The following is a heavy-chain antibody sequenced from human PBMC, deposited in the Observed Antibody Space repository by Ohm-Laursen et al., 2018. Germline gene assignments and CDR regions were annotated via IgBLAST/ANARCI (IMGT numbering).Heavy chain of an antibody. J-gene: IGHJ3*02. CDR1: GFTFRSYW. Sequence: SLRLSCSASGFTFRSYWMYWVRQAPGKGLEWVSSVSARSTFIYYADSVESRFAIARDNAKNSLFLQMNSLRAEDTAVYYCARVMATDNGGNSGAFDIWGQGTVVTVSS. D-gene: IGHD4-23*01. V-gene: IGHV3-21*01. CDR3: ARVMATDNGGNSGAFDI. CDR2: VSARSTFI.